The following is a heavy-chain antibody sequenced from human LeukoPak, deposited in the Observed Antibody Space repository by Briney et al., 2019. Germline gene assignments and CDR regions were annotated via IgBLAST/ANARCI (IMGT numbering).Heavy chain of an antibody. CDR1: GYSFTSYW. V-gene: IGHV5-51*01. CDR3: ARSSSSSWYRGAFDI. D-gene: IGHD6-13*01. Sequence: GESLKISCKGSGYSFTSYWIGWVRQMPGKGLEWMGIIYPGDSDTRYSPSFQGQVTISADKSNSTAYLQWSSLKASDTAMYYCARSSSSSWYRGAFDIWGQGTMVTVSS. J-gene: IGHJ3*02. CDR2: IYPGDSDT.